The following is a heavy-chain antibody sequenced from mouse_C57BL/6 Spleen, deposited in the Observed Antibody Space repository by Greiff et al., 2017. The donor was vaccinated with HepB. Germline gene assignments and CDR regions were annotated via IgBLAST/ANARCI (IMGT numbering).Heavy chain of an antibody. V-gene: IGHV1-82*01. CDR3: ARRYAPDY. CDR2: IYPGDGDT. D-gene: IGHD1-1*01. CDR1: GYAFSSSW. Sequence: VKLQESGPELVKPGASVKISCKASGYAFSSSWMNWVKQRPGKGLEWIGRIYPGDGDTNYNGKFKGKATLTADKSSSTAYMQLSSLTSEDSAVYFCARRYAPDYWGQGTTLTVSS. J-gene: IGHJ2*01.